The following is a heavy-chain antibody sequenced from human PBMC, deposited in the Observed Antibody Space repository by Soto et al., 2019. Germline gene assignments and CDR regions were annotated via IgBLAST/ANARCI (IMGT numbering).Heavy chain of an antibody. V-gene: IGHV4-59*01. CDR1: GGSIISYY. CDR2: IYYSGST. Sequence: SVTLSVTCTVSGGSIISYYWSWIRQPPGKGLEWIGYIYYSGSTNYNPSLKSRVTISVDTSKNQFSLKLSSVTAADTAVYYCARGYGGYVEFDYWGQGTLVTVSS. J-gene: IGHJ4*02. D-gene: IGHD5-12*01. CDR3: ARGYGGYVEFDY.